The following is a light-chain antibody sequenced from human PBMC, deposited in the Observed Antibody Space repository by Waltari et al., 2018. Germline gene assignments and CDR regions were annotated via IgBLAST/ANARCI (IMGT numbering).Light chain of an antibody. V-gene: IGLV2-8*01. J-gene: IGLJ1*01. CDR3: CSHGGSNNFYI. Sequence: QSALTQPPSASGSPGQSVTISCTGTSSDVGAYNYVSWYQQYPGKAPKPIISEVTNRPSGVPDRFPGSNAGNTASLTVSGLQADDEADYYCCSHGGSNNFYIFGTGTTVTVL. CDR1: SSDVGAYNY. CDR2: EVT.